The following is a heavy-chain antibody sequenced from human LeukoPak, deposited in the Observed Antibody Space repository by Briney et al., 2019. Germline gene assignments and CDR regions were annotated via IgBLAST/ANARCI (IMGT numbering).Heavy chain of an antibody. D-gene: IGHD6-19*01. CDR1: GYTVTSYD. CDR2: MNPNSGNT. Sequence: ASVKLSCKAAGYTVTSYDINWVRQATGQGLELMGWMNPNSGNTVYAQKFQGRVTMTRNTSISTAYMELSSLRSEDTAVYYCARRGAVAGTNGYWGQGTLVTVSS. J-gene: IGHJ4*02. CDR3: ARRGAVAGTNGY. V-gene: IGHV1-8*01.